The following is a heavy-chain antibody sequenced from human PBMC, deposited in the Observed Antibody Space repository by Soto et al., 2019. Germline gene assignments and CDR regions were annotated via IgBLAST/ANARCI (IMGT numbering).Heavy chain of an antibody. CDR2: ISYDGSNK. CDR3: AKARRGIVYTGDDY. V-gene: IGHV3-30*18. Sequence: GGSLRVSCAASGFTFSSYGMHWVRQAPGKGLEWVAVISYDGSNKYYADSVKGRFTISRDNSKNTLYLQMNSLRAEDTAVYYCAKARRGIVYTGDDYWGQGTLVTVSS. D-gene: IGHD3-16*01. CDR1: GFTFSSYG. J-gene: IGHJ4*02.